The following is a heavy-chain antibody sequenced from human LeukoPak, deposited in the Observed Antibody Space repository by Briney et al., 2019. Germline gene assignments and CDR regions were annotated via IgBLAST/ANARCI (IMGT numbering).Heavy chain of an antibody. CDR2: ISGSGGST. CDR3: AKGFASGWEPFDY. J-gene: IGHJ4*02. D-gene: IGHD1-26*01. CDR1: GFTFSSYA. V-gene: IGHV3-23*01. Sequence: GGSLRLSCAASGFTFSSYAMSWVRQAPGKGVEWVSAISGSGGSTYFADSVKGRFTISRDNSKNTLYLQMNSLRAEDTAVYYCAKGFASGWEPFDYWGQGTLVTVSS.